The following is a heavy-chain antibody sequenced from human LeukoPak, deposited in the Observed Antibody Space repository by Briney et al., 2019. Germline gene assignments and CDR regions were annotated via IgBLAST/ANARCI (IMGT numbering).Heavy chain of an antibody. CDR2: MNPNSGNT. J-gene: IGHJ6*03. D-gene: IGHD6-13*01. CDR1: GYTFTSYD. V-gene: IGHV1-8*01. CDR3: ARGGYSSSWYPNDYYYYYYMDV. Sequence: ASVKVSCKASGYTFTSYDINWVRQATGQGLEWMGWMNPNSGNTGYAQKFQGRVTMTRNTSISTAYMELSSLRSEDTAVYYCARGGYSSSWYPNDYYYYYYMDVWGKGTTLTVSS.